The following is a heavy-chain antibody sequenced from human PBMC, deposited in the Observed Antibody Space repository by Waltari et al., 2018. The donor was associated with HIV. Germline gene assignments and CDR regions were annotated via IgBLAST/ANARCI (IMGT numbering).Heavy chain of an antibody. CDR2: ITHSGRTV. J-gene: IGHJ6*02. CDR3: VRDRRTQQDYGDYIKYSYYGMDV. D-gene: IGHD4-17*01. V-gene: IGHV3-48*03. Sequence: EVRLVESGGGSVEPGGSLRLSCPASGFTLRGYEMNWVRPAPGKGLEWIAYITHSGRTVSYADFFKGRLTLSRDNAKSALFLQMTNLTDADTAIYYCVRDRRTQQDYGDYIKYSYYGMDVWGQGAAVTVSS. CDR1: GFTLRGYE.